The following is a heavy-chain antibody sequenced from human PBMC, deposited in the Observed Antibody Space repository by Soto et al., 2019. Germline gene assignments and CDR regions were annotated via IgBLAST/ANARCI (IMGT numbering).Heavy chain of an antibody. V-gene: IGHV4-31*03. Sequence: SETLSLTCTVSGGSISSGGYHWSWIRQHPGKGLEWIGYIYYSGSTYYNPSLKSRVTISVDTSKNQFSLKLSSVTAADTAVYYCAGSGISARRPWFDPWGQGTLVTVSS. D-gene: IGHD6-6*01. CDR3: AGSGISARRPWFDP. J-gene: IGHJ5*02. CDR2: IYYSGST. CDR1: GGSISSGGYH.